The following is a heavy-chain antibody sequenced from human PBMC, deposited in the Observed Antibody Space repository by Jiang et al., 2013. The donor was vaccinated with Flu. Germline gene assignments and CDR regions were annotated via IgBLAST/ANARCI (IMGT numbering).Heavy chain of an antibody. CDR1: GGSISSYY. Sequence: GPGLVKPSETLSLTCTVSGGSISSYYWSWIRQPPGKGLEWIGYIYYSGSTNYNPSLKSRVTISVDTSKNQFSLKLSSVTAADTAVYYCARASNGYSYGPIFDYWGQGTLVTVSS. J-gene: IGHJ4*02. V-gene: IGHV4-59*01. CDR2: IYYSGST. D-gene: IGHD5-18*01. CDR3: ARASNGYSYGPIFDY.